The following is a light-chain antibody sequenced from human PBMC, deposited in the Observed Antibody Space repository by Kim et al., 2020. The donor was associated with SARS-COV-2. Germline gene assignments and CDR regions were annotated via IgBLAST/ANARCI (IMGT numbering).Light chain of an antibody. J-gene: IGLJ2*01. V-gene: IGLV3-21*04. CDR1: NIGSKS. Sequence: APGKTARITCGGNNIGSKSVHWYQQKPGQAPVLVIYYDSDRPSGIPARFSGSNSGNTATLTISRVEAGDEADYYCQVWDSSSDHVVFGGGTQLTVL. CDR3: QVWDSSSDHVV. CDR2: YDS.